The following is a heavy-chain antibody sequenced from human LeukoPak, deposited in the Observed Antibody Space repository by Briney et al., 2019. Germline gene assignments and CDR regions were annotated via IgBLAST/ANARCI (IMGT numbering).Heavy chain of an antibody. V-gene: IGHV3-30-3*01. D-gene: IGHD1-26*01. CDR2: IAYDGSNK. J-gene: IGHJ3*02. Sequence: GGSLRLSCAAPGFTFSSNVMYWVRQAPGKGLEWVAVIAYDGSNKFYAESVKGRFTISRDNSKNTLYLQMNSLRAEDTAGYYCAKVVLNSYDSFDIWGHGTMVTVSS. CDR1: GFTFSSNV. CDR3: AKVVLNSYDSFDI.